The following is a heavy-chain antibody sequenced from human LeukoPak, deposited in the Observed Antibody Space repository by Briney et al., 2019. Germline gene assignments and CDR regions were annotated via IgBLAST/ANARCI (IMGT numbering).Heavy chain of an antibody. Sequence: GGSLRLSCAASGFTFSSYWMHWVRQAPGKGLVWVSRINSDGSSTSYADSVKGRFTISRDNAKDTLYLQTNSLRAEDTAVYYCVRAYHPGGWFDPWGQGTLVTVSS. CDR2: INSDGSST. CDR3: VRAYHPGGWFDP. CDR1: GFTFSSYW. V-gene: IGHV3-74*01. J-gene: IGHJ5*02. D-gene: IGHD2-21*01.